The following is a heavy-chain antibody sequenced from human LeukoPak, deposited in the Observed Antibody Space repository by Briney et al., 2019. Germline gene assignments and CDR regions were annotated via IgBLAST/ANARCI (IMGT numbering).Heavy chain of an antibody. D-gene: IGHD5-18*01. CDR1: GLTFTNAW. V-gene: IGHV3-21*01. CDR2: ISSSSSYI. Sequence: GGSLRLSCATSGLTFTNAWMSWCRQAPGKGLEWVSSISSSSSYIYYADSVKGRFTISRDNAKNSLYLQMNSLRAEDTAVYYCAKDHSEWIQLWLAYWGQGTLVTVSS. CDR3: AKDHSEWIQLWLAY. J-gene: IGHJ4*02.